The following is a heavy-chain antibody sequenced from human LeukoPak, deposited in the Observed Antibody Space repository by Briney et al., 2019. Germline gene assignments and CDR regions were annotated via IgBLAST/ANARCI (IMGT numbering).Heavy chain of an antibody. J-gene: IGHJ4*02. V-gene: IGHV3-7*01. CDR2: IKQDGSEK. D-gene: IGHD4-11*01. CDR3: VDGTTPDF. Sequence: GGSLRLFCAASGFTFSAYWMSWVRQARGRGLEWVASIKQDGSEKYYVDSVKGRFTISRDNARNSLYLQMDSLRPEGTAVYYCVDGTTPDFWGQGTPVTISS. CDR1: GFTFSAYW.